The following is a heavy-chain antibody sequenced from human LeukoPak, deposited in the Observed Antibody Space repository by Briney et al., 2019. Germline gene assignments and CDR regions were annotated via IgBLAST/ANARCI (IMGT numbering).Heavy chain of an antibody. CDR3: ARGGGRVRLSY. D-gene: IGHD4-23*01. Sequence: PGGSLRLSCAASGFTFSDYYMTSIRQAPGKGLECDSSISSTPSYTNYADSVKGRFTISRDSAKNSLYLQMNSLRAEDTAVYYCARGGGRVRLSYWGQGTLVTVSS. J-gene: IGHJ4*02. V-gene: IGHV3-11*06. CDR1: GFTFSDYY. CDR2: ISSTPSYT.